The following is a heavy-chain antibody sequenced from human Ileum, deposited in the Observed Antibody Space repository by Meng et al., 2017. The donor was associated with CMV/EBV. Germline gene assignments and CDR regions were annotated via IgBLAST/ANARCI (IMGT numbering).Heavy chain of an antibody. CDR3: ARDVRLVGHFDY. Sequence: QLRGSGPGLVKPAETLSLTCGVSVDSISSYHWGWIRQPAGKGLEWIGRIYTSGSSSYNPSLKSRVTMSVDKSKNQVSLKLTSVTAADTAVYYCARDVRLVGHFDYWGQGTLVTVSS. D-gene: IGHD2-15*01. CDR2: IYTSGSS. J-gene: IGHJ4*02. CDR1: VDSISSYH. V-gene: IGHV4-4*07.